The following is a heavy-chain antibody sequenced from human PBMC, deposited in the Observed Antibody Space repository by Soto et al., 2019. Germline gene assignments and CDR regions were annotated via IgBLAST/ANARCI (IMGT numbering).Heavy chain of an antibody. CDR3: ARVGSNYYDSSGYPAYYFDY. CDR2: INPNSGGT. V-gene: IGHV1-2*02. Sequence: GASVQVSCKASGYTFTGYYMHWVRQAPGQGLEWMGWINPNSGGTNYAQKFQGRVTMTRDTSISTAYMELSRLRSDDTAVYYCARVGSNYYDSSGYPAYYFDYWGQGTLVTVSS. D-gene: IGHD3-22*01. CDR1: GYTFTGYY. J-gene: IGHJ4*02.